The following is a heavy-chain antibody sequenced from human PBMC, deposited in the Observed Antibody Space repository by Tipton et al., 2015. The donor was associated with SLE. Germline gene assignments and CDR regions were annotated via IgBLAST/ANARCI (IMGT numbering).Heavy chain of an antibody. CDR2: IDSSGNT. J-gene: IGHJ5*01. Sequence: TLSLTCSVSGASMSSGSYSWPWIRQPAGQALQWLGHIDSSGNTYYNPSLRSRVSISVDVSRNQFSLTLNSVTAADTATYSCARETGTYYSTWFDSWGQGTLVTVSS. CDR1: GASMSSGSYS. CDR3: ARETGTYYSTWFDS. V-gene: IGHV4-61*09. D-gene: IGHD1-26*01.